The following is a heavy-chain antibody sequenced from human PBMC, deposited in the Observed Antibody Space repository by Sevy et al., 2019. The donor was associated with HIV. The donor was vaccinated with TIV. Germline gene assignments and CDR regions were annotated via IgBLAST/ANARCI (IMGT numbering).Heavy chain of an antibody. CDR2: IYSGGST. Sequence: GGSLRLSCAASGFTVSDNYMSWVRQAPGKGLEWVSLIYSGGSTYYADSVKGRFTISRDNSKNTLYLKMDSLRAEDTAVYYGAGRVTSDSFDIWGQGTMVTVSS. D-gene: IGHD5-18*01. CDR3: AGRVTSDSFDI. V-gene: IGHV3-66*02. CDR1: GFTVSDNY. J-gene: IGHJ3*02.